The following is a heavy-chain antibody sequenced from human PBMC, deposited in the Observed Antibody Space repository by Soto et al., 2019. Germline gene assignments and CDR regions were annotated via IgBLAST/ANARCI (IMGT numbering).Heavy chain of an antibody. CDR1: GFTLSSYT. J-gene: IGHJ4*02. CDR2: IFTGTGST. V-gene: IGHV3-23*01. D-gene: IGHD3-9*01. Sequence: GGSLRLSCSASGFTLSSYTMTWVRLAPGKGLQWVSTIFTGTGSTAYADSARGRFSISRDDSKNILYLQMNSLRVEDTALYFCAKGRHPDGIWTFDYWGRGTLVTVSS. CDR3: AKGRHPDGIWTFDY.